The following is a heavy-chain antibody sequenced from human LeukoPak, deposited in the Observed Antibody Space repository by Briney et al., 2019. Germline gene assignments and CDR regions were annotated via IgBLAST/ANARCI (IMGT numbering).Heavy chain of an antibody. J-gene: IGHJ4*02. CDR3: ARVGTDGYNS. V-gene: IGHV4-34*01. Sequence: SETLSLTCAVYGGSFSGYYWSWIRQPPGKGLEWIGEINHSGSTNYNPSLKSRVTISVDTSKNQFPLKLSSVTAADTAVYYCARVGTDGYNSWGQGTLVTVSS. D-gene: IGHD5-24*01. CDR1: GGSFSGYY. CDR2: INHSGST.